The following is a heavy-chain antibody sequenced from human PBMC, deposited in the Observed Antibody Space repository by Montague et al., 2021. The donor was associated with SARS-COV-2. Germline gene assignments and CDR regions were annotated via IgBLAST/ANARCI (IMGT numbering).Heavy chain of an antibody. V-gene: IGHV4-59*01. CDR2: IYYSGST. CDR1: SGSISSYY. Sequence: SETLSLTCTVSSGSISSYYWSWIRQPPGKGLEWIGYIYYSGSTNYNPSLKSRVTISVDTSKDQFSLKLSSVTAADTAVYYCARGAGYSSSWYLAFEFWGQGTMVTVSS. CDR3: ARGAGYSSSWYLAFEF. J-gene: IGHJ3*01. D-gene: IGHD6-13*01.